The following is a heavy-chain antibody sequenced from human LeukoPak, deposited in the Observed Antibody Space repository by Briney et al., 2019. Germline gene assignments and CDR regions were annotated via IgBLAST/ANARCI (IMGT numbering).Heavy chain of an antibody. CDR2: ISGSGGST. Sequence: GGSLRLSCAASGFTFSSYAMSWVRQTPGKGLEWVSAISGSGGSTYYADSVKGRFTISRDNSKNTLYLQMNSLRAEDTAVYYCAKVSSGSYYFDYWGQGTLVTVSS. V-gene: IGHV3-23*01. CDR3: AKVSSGSYYFDY. J-gene: IGHJ4*02. D-gene: IGHD1-26*01. CDR1: GFTFSSYA.